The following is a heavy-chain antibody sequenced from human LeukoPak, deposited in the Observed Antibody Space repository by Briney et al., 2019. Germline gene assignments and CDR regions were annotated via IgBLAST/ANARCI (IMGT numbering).Heavy chain of an antibody. CDR3: ARTGSGGATSYSNWFDP. Sequence: SETLSLTCTVSGGSISSYYWSWIRQPPGQGLKLIGYIYYSGSTNYNPSLKSRVTISVDTSKNQFSLKLSSVTAADTAVCYCARTGSGGATSYSNWFDPWGQGTLVTVSS. J-gene: IGHJ5*02. CDR2: IYYSGST. D-gene: IGHD2-15*01. CDR1: GGSISSYY. V-gene: IGHV4-59*01.